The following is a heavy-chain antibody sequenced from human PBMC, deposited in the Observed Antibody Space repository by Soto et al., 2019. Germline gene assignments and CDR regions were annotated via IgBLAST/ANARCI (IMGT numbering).Heavy chain of an antibody. CDR2: IYSSGTS. V-gene: IGHV4-59*11. CDR1: DGSISGLY. D-gene: IGHD4-17*01. CDR3: ARLRHLYFMDA. Sequence: QVQLQESGPGLVKPSETLSLTCSVSDGSISGLYWSWVRQPPGKGLEWIGWIYSSGTSNYNPALRGRVTMSVDTSKNQFSLTLASATAADADLYYCARLRHLYFMDAWGKGTTVTVSS. J-gene: IGHJ6*03.